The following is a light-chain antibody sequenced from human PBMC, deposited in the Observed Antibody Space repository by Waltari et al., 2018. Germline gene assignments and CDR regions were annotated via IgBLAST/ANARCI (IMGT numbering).Light chain of an antibody. CDR3: QQYNNWYT. CDR2: CAS. Sequence: EIVMTQSPATLSVSPGERATLSCRASQSVSSNLAWYQQKPGQAPRRLIYCASTRATGIPARYSGSGSGTEFTLTISSMQSEDFAVYYCQQYNNWYTFGQGTKLEIK. V-gene: IGKV3-15*01. J-gene: IGKJ2*01. CDR1: QSVSSN.